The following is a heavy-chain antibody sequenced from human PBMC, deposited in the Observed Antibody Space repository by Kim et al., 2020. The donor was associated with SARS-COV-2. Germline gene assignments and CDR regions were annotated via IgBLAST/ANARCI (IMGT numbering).Heavy chain of an antibody. V-gene: IGHV4-61*01. CDR1: GGSVSSGSYY. CDR2: IYYSGST. Sequence: SETLSLTCTVSGGSVSSGSYYWSWIRQPPGKGLEWIGYIYYSGSTNYNPSLKSRVTISVDTSKNQFSLKLSSVTAADTAVYYCAKVGDSSGYYSRWGQGTLVTVSS. D-gene: IGHD3-22*01. J-gene: IGHJ4*02. CDR3: AKVGDSSGYYSR.